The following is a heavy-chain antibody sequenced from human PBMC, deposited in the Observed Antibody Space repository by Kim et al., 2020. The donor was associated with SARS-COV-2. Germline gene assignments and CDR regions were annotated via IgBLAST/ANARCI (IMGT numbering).Heavy chain of an antibody. CDR1: GFTFSSYS. Sequence: GGSLRLSCAASGFTFSSYSMNWVRQAPGKGLEWVSSISSSSSYIYYADSVKGRFTISRDNAKNSLYLQMNSLRAEDTAVYYCARDSAYCSSTSCYAASFGMDVWGQGTTVTVSS. V-gene: IGHV3-21*01. CDR2: ISSSSSYI. CDR3: ARDSAYCSSTSCYAASFGMDV. D-gene: IGHD2-2*01. J-gene: IGHJ6*02.